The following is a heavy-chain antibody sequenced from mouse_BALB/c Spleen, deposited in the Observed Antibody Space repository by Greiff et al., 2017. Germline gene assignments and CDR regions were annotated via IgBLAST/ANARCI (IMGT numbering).Heavy chain of an antibody. Sequence: QVQLKQSGAELVRPGSSVKISCKASGYAFSSYWMNWVKQRPGQGLEWIGQIYPGDGDTNYNGKFKGKATLTADKSSSTAYMQLSSLTSEDSAVYFCARSNGNSYAMDYWGQGTSVTVSS. V-gene: IGHV1-80*01. CDR2: IYPGDGDT. CDR3: ARSNGNSYAMDY. CDR1: GYAFSSYW. J-gene: IGHJ4*01. D-gene: IGHD2-1*01.